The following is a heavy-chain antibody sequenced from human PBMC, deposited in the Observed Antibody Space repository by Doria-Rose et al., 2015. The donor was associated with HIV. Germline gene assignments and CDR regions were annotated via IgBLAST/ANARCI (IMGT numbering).Heavy chain of an antibody. V-gene: IGHV2-26*01. CDR2: IFSDDER. CDR1: GVSLSSPGMG. D-gene: IGHD6-13*01. J-gene: IGHJ4*02. CDR3: ARIKSSRWYHKYYFDF. Sequence: QITLKESGPVLVKPTEILTLTCTVSGVSLSSPGMGVSWIRQPPGKALEWLANIFSDDERSYITSLKSRLTISRGTSKSQVVLTMTDMDPVDTATYYCARIKSSRWYHKYYFDFWGQGTLVIVS.